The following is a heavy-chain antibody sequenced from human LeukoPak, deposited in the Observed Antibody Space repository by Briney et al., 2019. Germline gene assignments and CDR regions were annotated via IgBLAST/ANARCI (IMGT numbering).Heavy chain of an antibody. CDR2: IYHSGST. D-gene: IGHD3-22*01. V-gene: IGHV4-38-2*02. CDR3: ARDYTMTHAFDI. Sequence: SETLSLTCAVSGYSISSGYYWGWIRQPPGKGLEWIGSIYHSGSTYYNPSLKSRVTISVDTSKNQFSLKLNSVTAADTALYYCARDYTMTHAFDIWGQGTLVTVSS. CDR1: GYSISSGYY. J-gene: IGHJ3*02.